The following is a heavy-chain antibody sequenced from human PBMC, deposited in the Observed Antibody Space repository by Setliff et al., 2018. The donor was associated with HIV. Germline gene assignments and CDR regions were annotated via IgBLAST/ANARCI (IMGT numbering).Heavy chain of an antibody. V-gene: IGHV4-61*02. CDR1: GGSITSGSYY. D-gene: IGHD1-26*01. Sequence: SETLSLTCTVSGGSITSGSYYWSWIRQPAGKELEWIGRFYTSGSTNYNPSLKSRVTMSVDTSKNQFSLKLSSVTAADTAVYYCARDRGSGSWFDFWGQGTLVTVSS. CDR3: ARDRGSGSWFDF. CDR2: FYTSGST. J-gene: IGHJ4*02.